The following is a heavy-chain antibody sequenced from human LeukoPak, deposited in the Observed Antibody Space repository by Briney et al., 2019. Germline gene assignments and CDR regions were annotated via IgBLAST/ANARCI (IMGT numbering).Heavy chain of an antibody. D-gene: IGHD3-10*01. V-gene: IGHV3-53*01. CDR1: GFSVSSNY. CDR2: IYTGGPT. CDR3: ARTPGITIVRGLDY. J-gene: IGHJ4*02. Sequence: PGGSLRLSCAASGFSVSSNYMSSVRQAPGKGLEWVSVIYTGGPTFYADSVKGRFTISRDNSKNMLYLQMNNLRDEDTAVYYCARTPGITIVRGLDYWGQGTLVTVSS.